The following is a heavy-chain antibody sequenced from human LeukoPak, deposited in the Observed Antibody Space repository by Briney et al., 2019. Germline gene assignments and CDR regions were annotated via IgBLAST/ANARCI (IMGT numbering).Heavy chain of an antibody. V-gene: IGHV3-23*01. Sequence: PGGSLRLSCAASGFTFSSYGMSWVRQAPGKGLEWVSAISSSGDNTFYADSVKDRLTISRDNSKNTLYLQMSSLRAEDTAIYYCAKKSQTSGWTYFDHWGQGTLVTVSS. CDR2: ISSSGDNT. CDR1: GFTFSSYG. J-gene: IGHJ4*02. CDR3: AKKSQTSGWTYFDH. D-gene: IGHD6-19*01.